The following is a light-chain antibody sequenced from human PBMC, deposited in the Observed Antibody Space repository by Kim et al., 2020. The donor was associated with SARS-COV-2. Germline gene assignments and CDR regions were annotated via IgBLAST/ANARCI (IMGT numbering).Light chain of an antibody. CDR1: ALPKQY. CDR3: QSADSSGTYVV. J-gene: IGLJ2*01. V-gene: IGLV3-25*03. CDR2: KDS. Sequence: SPGQTARITCSGDALPKQYAYWYQQKPGQAPVLVIYKDSERPSGIPERFSGSSSGTTGTLTISGVQAEDEADYYCQSADSSGTYVVFGGGTQLTV.